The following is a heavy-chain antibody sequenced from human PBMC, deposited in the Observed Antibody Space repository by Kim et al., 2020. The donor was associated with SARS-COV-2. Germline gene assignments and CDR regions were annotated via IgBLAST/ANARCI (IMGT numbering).Heavy chain of an antibody. J-gene: IGHJ4*02. CDR2: ISSNGGST. CDR3: VRIYGDYAAWGFDY. V-gene: IGHV3-64D*09. Sequence: GGSLRLSCSASGFTFSSYAMHWVRQAPGKGLEYVSAISSNGGSTYYADSVKGRFTISRDNSKNTLYLQMSSLRAEDTAVYYCVRIYGDYAAWGFDYWGQGTLVTVSS. D-gene: IGHD4-17*01. CDR1: GFTFSSYA.